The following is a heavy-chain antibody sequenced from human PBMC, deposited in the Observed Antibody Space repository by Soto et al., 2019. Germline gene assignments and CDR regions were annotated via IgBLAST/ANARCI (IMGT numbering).Heavy chain of an antibody. J-gene: IGHJ4*02. CDR3: ARREIQGPIDY. Sequence: QVQLQESGPGLVKPSDTLSLTCAVSCYSISSSNWWGWIRQPPGKGLEWIGYIYYSGTTYYNPSLTSRVTLSVDTAKNQFTLKLTSVTAVDTAVYYCARREIQGPIDYWGQGTLVTVSS. CDR2: IYYSGTT. CDR1: CYSISSSNW. D-gene: IGHD1-26*01. V-gene: IGHV4-28*01.